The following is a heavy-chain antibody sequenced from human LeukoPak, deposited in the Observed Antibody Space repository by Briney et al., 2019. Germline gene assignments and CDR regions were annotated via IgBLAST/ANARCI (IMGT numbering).Heavy chain of an antibody. CDR3: AKEPSLIAARRPPDY. D-gene: IGHD6-6*01. CDR2: IRYDGSNK. J-gene: IGHJ4*02. Sequence: GGSLRLSCAASGFTFSSYGMHWVRQAPGKGLEWVAFIRYDGSNKYYADSVKGRFTISRDNSKNTLYLQMNSLRAEDTAVYYCAKEPSLIAARRPPDYWGQGTLVTVSS. CDR1: GFTFSSYG. V-gene: IGHV3-30*02.